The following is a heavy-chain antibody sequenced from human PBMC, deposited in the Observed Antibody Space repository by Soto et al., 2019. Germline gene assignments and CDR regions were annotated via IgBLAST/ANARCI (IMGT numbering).Heavy chain of an antibody. V-gene: IGHV3-11*01. Sequence: QVQLVESGGGLVKPGGSLRLSCAASGFTFSDYHMSWIRQAPGKGLEWVSDISSSGSIMYYADSVKGRFTISRDNAKNSLYLQMSSRRADATAVYYCARTPDGGYFYYYYMDVWGKGTTVTVSS. CDR2: ISSSGSIM. J-gene: IGHJ6*03. CDR3: ARTPDGGYFYYYYMDV. CDR1: GFTFSDYH. D-gene: IGHD4-17*01.